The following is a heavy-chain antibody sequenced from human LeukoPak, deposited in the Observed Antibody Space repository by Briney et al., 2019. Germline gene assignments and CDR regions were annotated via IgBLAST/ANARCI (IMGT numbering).Heavy chain of an antibody. D-gene: IGHD1-20*01. CDR2: IYYSGST. CDR3: VTANQRSTYYFDY. CDR1: GGSISSYY. J-gene: IGHJ4*02. Sequence: TSETLSLTCTVSGGSISSYYWSWIRQPPGKGLEWIGYIYYSGSTNYNPSLKSRVTISVDTSKNQFSLKLSSVTAADTAVYYCVTANQRSTYYFDYWGQGTLVTVSS. V-gene: IGHV4-59*01.